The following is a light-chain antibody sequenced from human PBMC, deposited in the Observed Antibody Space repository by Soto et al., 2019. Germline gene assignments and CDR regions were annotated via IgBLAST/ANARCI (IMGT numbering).Light chain of an antibody. CDR2: HNN. Sequence: QSVLTQPPSVSAAPGQKVTISCSGSSSNIGNSFVSWYQQLPGTAPKLLIYHNNKRPSGIPDRFSGSKSGTSATLGITGLQTGDEADYYCATWDSSLSTGVFGGGTKLTVL. CDR1: SSNIGNSF. CDR3: ATWDSSLSTGV. V-gene: IGLV1-51*01. J-gene: IGLJ3*02.